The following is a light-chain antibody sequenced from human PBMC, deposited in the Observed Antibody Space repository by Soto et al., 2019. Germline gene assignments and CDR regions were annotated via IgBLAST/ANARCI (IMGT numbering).Light chain of an antibody. CDR3: QQLHSYPRT. CDR1: QGITSY. V-gene: IGKV1-9*01. CDR2: AAS. Sequence: IQLTQSPSSLSASVGDRVTITCRASQGITSYLAWYQQKAGKAPKLLIYAASTLQSGVPSRFSGSGSGTDFTLTISSLQPEDFATYYCQQLHSYPRTFGQGTKVDIK. J-gene: IGKJ1*01.